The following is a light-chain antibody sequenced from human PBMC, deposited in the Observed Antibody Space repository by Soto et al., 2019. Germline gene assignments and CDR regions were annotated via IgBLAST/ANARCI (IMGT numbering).Light chain of an antibody. V-gene: IGKV3-15*01. J-gene: IGKJ1*01. CDR2: DAS. Sequence: EIVMTQCPATLSVYPGERAKFSCRASQVFGSSLAWYQQKPGQAPRLIIYDASTRATGIPARFSGSGSGKEFSLTISSLQSEEFAVYYCQQYSDWPLAVGQGNKVDIK. CDR1: QVFGSS. CDR3: QQYSDWPLA.